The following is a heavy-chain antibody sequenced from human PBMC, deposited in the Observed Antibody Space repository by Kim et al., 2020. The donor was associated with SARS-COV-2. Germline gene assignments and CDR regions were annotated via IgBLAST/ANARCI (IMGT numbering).Heavy chain of an antibody. D-gene: IGHD5-18*01. V-gene: IGHV4-34*01. Sequence: SETLSLTCAVYGGSFSGYYWSWIRQPPGKGLEWIGEINHSGSTNYNPSLKSRVTISVDMSKNQFSLKLSSVTAADTAVYYCARGRYGDHDYWGQGTLVTVSS. CDR3: ARGRYGDHDY. CDR1: GGSFSGYY. J-gene: IGHJ4*02. CDR2: INHSGST.